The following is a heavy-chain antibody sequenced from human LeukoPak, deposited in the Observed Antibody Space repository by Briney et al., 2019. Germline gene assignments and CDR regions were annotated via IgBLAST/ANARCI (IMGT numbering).Heavy chain of an antibody. D-gene: IGHD3-9*01. CDR3: ARQVRKGYDILTGRGYYYMDV. Sequence: GESLKISCKGSGYSFTSYWIGWVRQMPGKGLEWMGIIYPGDSDTRYSPSFQGQVTISADKSISTAYLQWSSLKASDTAMYYCARQVRKGYDILTGRGYYYMDVWGKGTTVTVSS. CDR1: GYSFTSYW. V-gene: IGHV5-51*01. CDR2: IYPGDSDT. J-gene: IGHJ6*03.